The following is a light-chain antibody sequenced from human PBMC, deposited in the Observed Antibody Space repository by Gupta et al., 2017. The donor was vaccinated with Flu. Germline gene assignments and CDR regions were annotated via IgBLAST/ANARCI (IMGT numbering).Light chain of an antibody. Sequence: QSVLTQPPSVSGAPAQRRTISCTGRSSNIGAGYDAHWYQQVPGTAPKLLIYGSNSRPSGVPDRCSGSKSGTSASLAITGLQVEEEADYYCQSYDNTLTGAVVFGGGTKLTVL. J-gene: IGLJ2*01. V-gene: IGLV1-40*01. CDR1: SSNIGAGYD. CDR2: GSN. CDR3: QSYDNTLTGAVV.